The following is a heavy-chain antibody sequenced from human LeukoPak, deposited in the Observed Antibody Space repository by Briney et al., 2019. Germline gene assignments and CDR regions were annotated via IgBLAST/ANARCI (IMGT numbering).Heavy chain of an antibody. CDR2: IRQDGSDK. D-gene: IGHD2-15*01. J-gene: IGHJ3*02. Sequence: PGGSLRISCAASGFTFSTYWMGWVRQAPGKGLEWVANIRQDGSDKKYVDSVKGRFTISRGNAKDSLYLQMNSLRAEDTALYYCVRIYCSGGGCYSAFDIWGQGTKVTVSS. V-gene: IGHV3-7*05. CDR1: GFTFSTYW. CDR3: VRIYCSGGGCYSAFDI.